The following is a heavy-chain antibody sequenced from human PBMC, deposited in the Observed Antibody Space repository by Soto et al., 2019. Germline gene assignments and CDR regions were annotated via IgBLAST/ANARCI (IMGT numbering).Heavy chain of an antibody. CDR3: ARGGYCSGGSCQYYYGMDV. J-gene: IGHJ6*02. V-gene: IGHV4-34*01. D-gene: IGHD2-15*01. CDR2: INHSGST. Sequence: PSETLSLTCAVYGGSFIGYYWSWIRQPPGKGLEWIGEINHSGSTNYNPSLKSRVTISVDTSKNQFSLKLSSVTAADTAVYYCARGGYCSGGSCQYYYGMDVWGQGTTVTVSS. CDR1: GGSFIGYY.